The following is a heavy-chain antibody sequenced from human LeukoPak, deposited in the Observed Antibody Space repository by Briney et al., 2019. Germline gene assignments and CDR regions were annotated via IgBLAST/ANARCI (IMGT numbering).Heavy chain of an antibody. J-gene: IGHJ5*02. CDR3: ARHRAPPAFRFLEWDNNWFDP. V-gene: IGHV4-39*01. Sequence: SETLSLTCTVSGGSISSSSYYWGWIRQPPGKGLEWIGSIYYSGSTYYNPSLKSRVTISVDTSKNQFSLKLSSVTAADTAVYYCARHRAPPAFRFLEWDNNWFDPWGQGTLVTVSS. D-gene: IGHD3-3*01. CDR1: GGSISSSSYY. CDR2: IYYSGST.